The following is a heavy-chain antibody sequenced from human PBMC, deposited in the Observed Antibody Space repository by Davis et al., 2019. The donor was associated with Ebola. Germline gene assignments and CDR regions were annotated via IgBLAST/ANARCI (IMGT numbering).Heavy chain of an antibody. CDR2: INQDGSEI. V-gene: IGHV3-7*01. CDR1: RFSFSYYW. J-gene: IGHJ6*02. D-gene: IGHD3-3*01. Sequence: GGSLRLSCTASRFSFSYYWMSWVRQAPGKGLQWVANINQDGSEIYYVGSVKGRFTISRDNAKNSLYLQMDSLRAEDTAVYYCARSRFPYGMDVWGQGTTVTVSS. CDR3: ARSRFPYGMDV.